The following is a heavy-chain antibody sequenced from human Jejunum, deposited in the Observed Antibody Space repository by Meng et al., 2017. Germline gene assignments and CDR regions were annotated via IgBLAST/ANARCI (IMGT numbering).Heavy chain of an antibody. CDR2: IYPGDSDT. V-gene: IGHV5-51*01. Sequence: GESLKISCRGSGYSFSDYWIGWVRQMPGKGLELMGIIYPGDSDTKYSPSFQGQVTISADKSINTAYVQWSSLTPSDTAMYYCTRQAGTYGAGGFDSWGQGTLVTVSS. CDR1: GYSFSDYW. CDR3: TRQAGTYGAGGFDS. D-gene: IGHD4-17*01. J-gene: IGHJ4*02.